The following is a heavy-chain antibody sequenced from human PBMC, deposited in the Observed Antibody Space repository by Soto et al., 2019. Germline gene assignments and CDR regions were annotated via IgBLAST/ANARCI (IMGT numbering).Heavy chain of an antibody. CDR3: ARHRPVIVVVAATEDYYYYMDV. Sequence: SETLSLTCTVSGGSISSSSYYWGWIRQPPGKGLEWIGSIYYSGSTYYNPSLKSRVTISVDTSKNQFSLKLSSVTAADTAVYYCARHRPVIVVVAATEDYYYYMDVWGKGTTVTVSS. D-gene: IGHD2-15*01. V-gene: IGHV4-39*01. CDR2: IYYSGST. J-gene: IGHJ6*03. CDR1: GGSISSSSYY.